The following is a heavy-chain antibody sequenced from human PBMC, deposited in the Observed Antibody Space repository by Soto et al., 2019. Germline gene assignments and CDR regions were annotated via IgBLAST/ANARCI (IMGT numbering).Heavy chain of an antibody. CDR2: ISTDGSST. D-gene: IGHD2-15*01. CDR3: ARATCRNHPRDY. V-gene: IGHV3-74*01. J-gene: IGHJ4*02. CDR1: GFTFSTYW. Sequence: EVQLVESGGGLVQPGGSLRLSCAATGFTFSTYWMHLVRQGPGKGLVWVSRISTDGSSTTYADSVKGRFTISRDNAKNPLYPQMNTLRPENTAVYYCARATCRNHPRDYWGQGSLVTVSS.